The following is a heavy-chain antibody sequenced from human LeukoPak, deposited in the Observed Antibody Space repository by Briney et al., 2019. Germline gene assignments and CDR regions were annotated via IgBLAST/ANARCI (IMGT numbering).Heavy chain of an antibody. Sequence: GGSLRLSCTASGFTFSSYSMNWVRQAPGKGLEWVSSISSSSNYIYYADSVKGRFTISRDNAKNSLSLQMNSLRADDTALYYCARGPRNSSSYQYFQHWGQGTLVTVSP. J-gene: IGHJ1*01. D-gene: IGHD6-13*01. CDR3: ARGPRNSSSYQYFQH. CDR2: ISSSSNYI. CDR1: GFTFSSYS. V-gene: IGHV3-21*06.